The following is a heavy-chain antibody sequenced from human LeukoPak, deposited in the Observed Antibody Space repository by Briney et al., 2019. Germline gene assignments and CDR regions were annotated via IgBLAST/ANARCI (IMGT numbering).Heavy chain of an antibody. Sequence: SETLSLTCTVSGGSISSYFWSWIRQPAGKGLEWIGRIYISGSTNYIPSLKSRVTMSVDTSKRQFSLKLSSVTAADTAVCYCARHGGGLLTQYSSSWYFLDYWGQGTLVTVSS. CDR1: GGSISSYF. CDR3: ARHGGGLLTQYSSSWYFLDY. V-gene: IGHV4-4*07. J-gene: IGHJ4*02. D-gene: IGHD6-13*01. CDR2: IYISGST.